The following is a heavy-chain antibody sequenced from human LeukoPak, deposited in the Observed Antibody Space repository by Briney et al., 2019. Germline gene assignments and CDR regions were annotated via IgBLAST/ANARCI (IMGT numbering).Heavy chain of an antibody. D-gene: IGHD2-2*01. V-gene: IGHV4-39*01. Sequence: SETLSLTCTVPGGSISSSSYYSGWIRQPPGKGLEWIGSIYYSGSTYYNPSLKSRVTISVDTSKNQFSLKLSSVTAADTAVYYCARQSTADVWGKGTTVTVSS. CDR1: GGSISSSSYY. J-gene: IGHJ6*04. CDR2: IYYSGST. CDR3: ARQSTADV.